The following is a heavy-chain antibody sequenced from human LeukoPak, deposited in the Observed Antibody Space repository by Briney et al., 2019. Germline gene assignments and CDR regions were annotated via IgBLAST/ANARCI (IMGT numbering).Heavy chain of an antibody. D-gene: IGHD1-20*01. V-gene: IGHV4-59*01. CDR2: IYYSGST. J-gene: IGHJ4*02. CDR3: ARGWGVTGTTFDY. CDR1: GGSISSYY. Sequence: PSETLSLTCTVSGGSISSYYWSWIRQPPGKGLEWIGYIYYSGSTNYNPSLKSRVTISVDTSKNQFSLKLSSVTAADTAVYYCARGWGVTGTTFDYWGQGTPVTVSS.